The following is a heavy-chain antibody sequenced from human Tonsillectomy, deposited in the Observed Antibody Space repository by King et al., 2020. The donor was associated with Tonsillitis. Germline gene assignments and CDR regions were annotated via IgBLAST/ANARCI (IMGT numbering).Heavy chain of an antibody. CDR1: GGSFSGYY. Sequence: VQLQQWGAGLSKPSETLSLTCAVYGGSFSGYYWSWIRQPPGRGLEWIGEINHSGSTNYNPSLKSRVTISVDTSKNQFSLKLSSVTAADTAVYYCAGSRGYSYGYGYWYFDLWGRGTLVTVSS. D-gene: IGHD5-18*01. CDR2: INHSGST. CDR3: AGSRGYSYGYGYWYFDL. J-gene: IGHJ2*01. V-gene: IGHV4-34*01.